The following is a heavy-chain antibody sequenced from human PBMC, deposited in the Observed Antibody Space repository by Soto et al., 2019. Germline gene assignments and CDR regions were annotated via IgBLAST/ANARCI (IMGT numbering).Heavy chain of an antibody. CDR1: GGSISSSSFY. CDR2: INYSGST. CDR3: ARGIQKRGGYSYGFPWSWFDP. Sequence: SETLSLTCTVSGGSISSSSFYWGWVRQPPGKGLEYIGSINYSGSTYYNPSLKSRVTISVDRSKNQFSLKLSSVTAADTAVYYCARGIQKRGGYSYGFPWSWFDPWGQGTLVTVSS. V-gene: IGHV4-39*07. D-gene: IGHD5-18*01. J-gene: IGHJ5*02.